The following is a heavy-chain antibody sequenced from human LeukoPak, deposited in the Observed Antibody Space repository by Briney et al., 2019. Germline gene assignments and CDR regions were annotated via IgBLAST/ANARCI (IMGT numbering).Heavy chain of an antibody. CDR2: IYYSGST. CDR1: GASVTSYY. Sequence: SETLSLTCTVSGASVTSYYWSWIRQPAGKGLEWIGSIYYSGSTYYNPSLKSRVTMSVDTSKNQFSLKLSSVTAADTAVYYCARGPDDAFDIWGQGTMVTVSS. CDR3: ARGPDDAFDI. V-gene: IGHV4-4*07. J-gene: IGHJ3*02.